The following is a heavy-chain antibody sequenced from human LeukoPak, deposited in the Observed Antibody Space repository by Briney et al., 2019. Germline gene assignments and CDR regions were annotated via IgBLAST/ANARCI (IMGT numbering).Heavy chain of an antibody. CDR3: ARSREWELLSSFDS. CDR2: ISYDGSET. CDR1: GFTFTTYW. V-gene: IGHV3-30*03. D-gene: IGHD1-26*01. J-gene: IGHJ4*02. Sequence: GGSLRLSCAASGFTFTTYWLGWVRQAPGKGLECVALISYDGSETYYVDSVRGRFTISRDNSKDTVDLHMSSLRADDTAVYYCARSREWELLSSFDSWGQGTLVTVSS.